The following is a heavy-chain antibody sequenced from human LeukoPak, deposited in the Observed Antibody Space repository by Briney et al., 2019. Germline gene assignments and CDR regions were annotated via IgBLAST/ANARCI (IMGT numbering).Heavy chain of an antibody. D-gene: IGHD2-15*01. J-gene: IGHJ5*02. CDR1: GGTFSSYA. V-gene: IGHV1-69*13. Sequence: SVKVSCKASGGTFSSYAISWVRQAPGQGLEWMGGIIPIFGTANYAQKFQGRVTITADESTSTAYMELSSLRSEDTAVYYCAREICSGGSCQNWFDPWGQGTLVAVSS. CDR2: IIPIFGTA. CDR3: AREICSGGSCQNWFDP.